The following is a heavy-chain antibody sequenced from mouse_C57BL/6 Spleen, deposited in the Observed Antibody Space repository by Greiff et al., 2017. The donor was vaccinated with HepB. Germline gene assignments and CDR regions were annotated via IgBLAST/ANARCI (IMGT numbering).Heavy chain of an antibody. CDR2: IYPGNSDT. J-gene: IGHJ1*03. D-gene: IGHD1-1*01. CDR1: GYTFTSYW. V-gene: IGHV1-5*01. Sequence: VQLQQSGTVLARPGASVKMSCKTSGYTFTSYWMHWVKQRPGQGLEWIGAIYPGNSDTSYNQKFKGKAKLTAVTSASTAYMELSSLTNEDSAVYDCNRGPNYYGSSYWYFDVWGTGTTVTVSS. CDR3: NRGPNYYGSSYWYFDV.